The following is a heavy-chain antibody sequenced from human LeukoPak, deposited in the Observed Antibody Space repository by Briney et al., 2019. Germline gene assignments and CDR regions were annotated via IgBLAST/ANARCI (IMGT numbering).Heavy chain of an antibody. CDR2: ISTDGSST. D-gene: IGHD3-10*01. J-gene: IGHJ4*02. CDR3: ARDFLWGSGSR. V-gene: IGHV3-74*01. CDR1: GFTFSSYW. Sequence: GSLRLSCAASGFTFSSYWMHWVRQAPGKGLVWVSRISTDGSSTSYADFVKGRFTISRDNAKNTLFLQMNSLRAEDTAVCYCARDFLWGSGSRWGQGTLVTVSS.